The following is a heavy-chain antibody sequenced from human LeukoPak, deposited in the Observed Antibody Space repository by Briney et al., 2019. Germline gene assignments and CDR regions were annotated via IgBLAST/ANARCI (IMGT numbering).Heavy chain of an antibody. J-gene: IGHJ4*02. CDR2: ISSSSSTI. Sequence: PGGSLRLSCAASGFTFSSYNMNWLRQAPGKGLGWVSYISSSSSTIYYADSVKGRFTISRDNAKNPLYLQMNSLRDEDTAVYYCARSPYCNSCYYFDYWGQGTLVAVSS. CDR3: ARSPYCNSCYYFDY. D-gene: IGHD2/OR15-2a*01. V-gene: IGHV3-48*02. CDR1: GFTFSSYN.